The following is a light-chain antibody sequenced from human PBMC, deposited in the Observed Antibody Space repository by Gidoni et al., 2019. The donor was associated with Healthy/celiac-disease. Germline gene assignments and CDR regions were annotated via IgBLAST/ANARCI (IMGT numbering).Light chain of an antibody. V-gene: IGKV1-5*03. J-gene: IGKJ2*01. Sequence: DIPLTPSPSTLSASVGARVTITCRASPSISSWLAWYQQKPGKAPKLLIYKASSLESGVPSRFSGSGSGTEFTLTISSLQPDDFATYYCQQYNSYSRTFGQXTKLEIK. CDR2: KAS. CDR3: QQYNSYSRT. CDR1: PSISSW.